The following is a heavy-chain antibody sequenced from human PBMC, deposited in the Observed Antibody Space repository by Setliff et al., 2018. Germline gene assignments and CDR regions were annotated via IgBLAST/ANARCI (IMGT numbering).Heavy chain of an antibody. CDR1: GFSFSTYS. CDR2: IYGGGGNGGRNT. V-gene: IGHV3-NL1*01. J-gene: IGHJ4*02. CDR3: VRDSPSSLYNFWSGCSDY. D-gene: IGHD3-3*01. Sequence: GESLKISCVGSGFSFSTYSMAWVRQAPGKGLQWVSGIYGGGGNGGRNTFYADSVKGRFTISRDNSKNTLFLQLNSLRTDDTAVFYCVRDSPSSLYNFWSGCSDYWGQGTLVTVSS.